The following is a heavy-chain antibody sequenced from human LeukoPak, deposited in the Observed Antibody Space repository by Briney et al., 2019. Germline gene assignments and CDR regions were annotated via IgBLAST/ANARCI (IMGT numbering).Heavy chain of an antibody. J-gene: IGHJ3*01. V-gene: IGHV4-39*07. CDR2: IYSSGST. Sequence: SETLSLACSVSGVSISSGSNYWGWIRQPPGRTLEWIGSIYSSGSTYYNSSLKSRVIILIDTSKNHFSLTLSSVTAADTAVYYCTRSDGYGLVGIWGQGTMVTVSS. CDR1: GVSISSGSNY. D-gene: IGHD3-10*01. CDR3: TRSDGYGLVGI.